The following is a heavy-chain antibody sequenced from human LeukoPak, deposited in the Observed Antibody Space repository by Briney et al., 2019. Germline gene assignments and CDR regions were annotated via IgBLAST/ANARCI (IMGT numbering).Heavy chain of an antibody. CDR1: GYTFTSYG. J-gene: IGHJ5*02. Sequence: ASVKVSCKASGYTFTSYGISWVRQAPGQGLEWMGWISAYNGNTNYAQKLQGRVTMTTDTSTSTAYMELRSLRSDDTAVYYCARSMYDYVWGSFINWFDPWGQGTLVTVSS. CDR2: ISAYNGNT. CDR3: ARSMYDYVWGSFINWFDP. V-gene: IGHV1-18*01. D-gene: IGHD3-16*01.